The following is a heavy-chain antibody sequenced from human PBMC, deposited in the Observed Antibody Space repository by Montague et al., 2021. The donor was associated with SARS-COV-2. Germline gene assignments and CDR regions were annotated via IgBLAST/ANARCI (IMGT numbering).Heavy chain of an antibody. CDR2: INHSGST. Sequence: SETLSLTCAAYGGSFSGYYWSWIRQPPGKGLEWIGEINHSGSTNYNPSLKSRVTISVDTSKNQFSLKLSSVTAADTAVYYCARVRYYGSGTSLGMDVWAQGTTVTFSS. CDR3: ARVRYYGSGTSLGMDV. V-gene: IGHV4-34*01. CDR1: GGSFSGYY. J-gene: IGHJ6*02. D-gene: IGHD3-10*01.